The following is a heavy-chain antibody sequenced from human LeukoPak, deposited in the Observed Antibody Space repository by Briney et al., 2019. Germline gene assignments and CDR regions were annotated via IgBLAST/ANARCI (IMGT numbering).Heavy chain of an antibody. CDR1: DSSITSTYY. J-gene: IGHJ4*02. V-gene: IGHV4-38-2*02. D-gene: IGHD2-8*01. Sequence: SETLSLTCSVSDSSITSTYYWAWFRQSPGKGLEWIATVFRLQTVRTFNNPSLESRVTVSLDPSQNQFSLNLTSVTAADTALYFCARVLHAPYLIDSWGQGTLVTVSS. CDR3: ARVLHAPYLIDS. CDR2: VFRLQTVRT.